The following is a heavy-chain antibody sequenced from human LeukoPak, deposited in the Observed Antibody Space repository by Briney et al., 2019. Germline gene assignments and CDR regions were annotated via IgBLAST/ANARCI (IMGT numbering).Heavy chain of an antibody. CDR3: AIGLGYYDSSGYYYENFDY. V-gene: IGHV1-69-2*01. CDR1: GYTFTDYY. CDR2: VDPEDGET. J-gene: IGHJ4*02. Sequence: ASVKISCKVSGYTFTDYYMHWVQQAPGKGLEWMGFVDPEDGETIYAEKFQGRVTITADTSTDTAYMELSSLRSEDTAVYYCAIGLGYYDSSGYYYENFDYWGQGTLVTVSS. D-gene: IGHD3-22*01.